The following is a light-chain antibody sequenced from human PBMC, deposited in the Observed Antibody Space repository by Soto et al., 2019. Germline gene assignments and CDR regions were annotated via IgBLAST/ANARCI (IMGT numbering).Light chain of an antibody. CDR2: AAS. Sequence: DIQMTQSPSSLSASVGDRVTITCRASQSISSYLNWYQQKPGKAPKLLIYAASSLQSGVPSRFSGSGSGTDFTHTISSLQPEDFATYYCQQSYSTPVGFGQGTKVEIK. CDR3: QQSYSTPVG. V-gene: IGKV1-39*01. J-gene: IGKJ1*01. CDR1: QSISSY.